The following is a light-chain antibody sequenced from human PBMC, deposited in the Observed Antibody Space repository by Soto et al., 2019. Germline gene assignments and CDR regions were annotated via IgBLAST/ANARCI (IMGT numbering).Light chain of an antibody. J-gene: IGLJ2*01. CDR2: HVS. Sequence: QSALTQPPSASGSPGQSVTISCTGAGTDVGQYNYVSWYQQHPGKAPKLLIHHVSRRPSGVPARFSGSKSGNTASLTVSGLQTEDEADYYCAAWDDSLSGSYVVFGGGTKLTVL. CDR3: AAWDDSLSGSYVV. V-gene: IGLV2-8*01. CDR1: GTDVGQYNY.